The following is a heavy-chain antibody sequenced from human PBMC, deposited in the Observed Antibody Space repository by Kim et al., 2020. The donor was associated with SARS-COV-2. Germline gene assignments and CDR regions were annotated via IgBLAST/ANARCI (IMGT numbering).Heavy chain of an antibody. J-gene: IGHJ1*01. Sequence: GGSLRLSCAASGFTFSSHAMSWVRQAPGKGLEWVSFVGGSGGPTYYANSVKGRFPVPRDNSKNTLYLQLNRLRVEDPAGFYCSKISSGTLTSGGAAPFQ. CDR1: GFTFSSHA. V-gene: IGHV3-23*01. CDR2: VGGSGGPT. CDR3: SKISSGTLTSGGAAPFQ. D-gene: IGHD6-19*01.